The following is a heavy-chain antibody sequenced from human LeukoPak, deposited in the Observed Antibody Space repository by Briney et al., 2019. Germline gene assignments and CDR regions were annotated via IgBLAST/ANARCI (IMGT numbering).Heavy chain of an antibody. Sequence: GGSLRLSCVASGLSISNYWTHWVRLVPGKGLMWVSRIRVDGTNTTYADSVKGRFTVSRDNAKNTLYLQMNSLRAEDTAVYYCAASDYFHFWGQGTLVSVSS. J-gene: IGHJ4*02. CDR1: GLSISNYW. CDR3: AASDYFHF. CDR2: IRVDGTNT. V-gene: IGHV3-74*01.